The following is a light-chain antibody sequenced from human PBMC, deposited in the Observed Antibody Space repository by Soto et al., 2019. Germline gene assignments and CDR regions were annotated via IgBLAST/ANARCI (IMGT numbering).Light chain of an antibody. Sequence: QPVLTQPPSASGTPGQRVTISCSRSSSNIGSSTVNWYQQLPGTAPKLLIYSNNQRPSGVPDRFSGSKSGTSASLAISGLQSEDEADDYCAAWDDSLNGYVIGTGTKVTVL. V-gene: IGLV1-44*01. CDR1: SSNIGSST. CDR2: SNN. CDR3: AAWDDSLNGYV. J-gene: IGLJ1*01.